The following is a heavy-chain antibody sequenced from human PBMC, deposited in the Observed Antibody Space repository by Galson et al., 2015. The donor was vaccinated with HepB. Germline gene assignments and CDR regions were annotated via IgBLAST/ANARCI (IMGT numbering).Heavy chain of an antibody. V-gene: IGHV4-59*01. CDR2: IYYSGST. CDR1: GGSISSYY. J-gene: IGHJ6*03. CDR3: AAYPLRTLLGYYYMDV. Sequence: SETLSLTCTVSGGSISSYYWSWIRQPPGKGLEWIGYIYYSGSTNYNPSLKSRVTISVDTSKNQFSLKLSSVTAADTAVYYCAAYPLRTLLGYYYMDVWGKGTTVTVSS. D-gene: IGHD1-26*01.